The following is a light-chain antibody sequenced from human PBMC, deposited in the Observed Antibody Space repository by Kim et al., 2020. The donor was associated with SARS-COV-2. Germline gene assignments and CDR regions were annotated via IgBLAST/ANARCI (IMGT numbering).Light chain of an antibody. Sequence: LSLSPGERATRSCRASQSVGSRYLGWYQQKPGEAHSLLSYGTSTRATGIPDRFSGRGSGTDFTLIISRLEPEDFAVYYCQQYGSSFGGGTKVDIK. CDR2: GTS. V-gene: IGKV3-20*01. J-gene: IGKJ4*01. CDR1: QSVGSRY. CDR3: QQYGSS.